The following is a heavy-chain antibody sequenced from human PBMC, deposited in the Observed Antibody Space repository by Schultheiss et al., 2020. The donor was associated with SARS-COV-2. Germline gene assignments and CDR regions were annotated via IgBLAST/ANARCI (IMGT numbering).Heavy chain of an antibody. Sequence: ASVKVSCKASGYTFTGYYMHWVRQAPGQGLEWMGCINPNSGGTNYAQKFQGRVTMTRDTSISTAYMELSRLRSDDTAVYYCAREQWLRFKGTLGYWGQGTLVTVSS. J-gene: IGHJ4*02. CDR1: GYTFTGYY. CDR3: AREQWLRFKGTLGY. V-gene: IGHV1-2*02. D-gene: IGHD5-12*01. CDR2: INPNSGGT.